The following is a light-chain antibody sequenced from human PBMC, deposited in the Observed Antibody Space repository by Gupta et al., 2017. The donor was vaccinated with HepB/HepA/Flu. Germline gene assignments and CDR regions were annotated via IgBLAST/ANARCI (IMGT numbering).Light chain of an antibody. CDR3: QQSHSFPFT. CDR2: TAS. CDR1: QSIRNY. V-gene: IGKV1-39*01. J-gene: IGKJ2*01. Sequence: DIQMTQSPSSLSASVGDRVTITCRASQSIRNYLNWYQQKPGKAPKLLIYTASSLQSGVPTRFSGSGSGTDFTLTISSLQPEDFASYFCQQSHSFPFTFGQGTKLEIK.